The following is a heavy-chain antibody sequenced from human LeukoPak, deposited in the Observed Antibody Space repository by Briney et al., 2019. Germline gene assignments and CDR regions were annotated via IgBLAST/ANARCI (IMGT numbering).Heavy chain of an antibody. Sequence: GGSLRLSCAASGFTFSSYSMNWVRQAPGKGLEWVSSISSSSSYIYYADSVKGRCTISRDNAKNSLYLQMNSLRAEDTAVYYCARDAGYCSGGSCLVDYWGQGTLVTVSS. CDR2: ISSSSSYI. CDR3: ARDAGYCSGGSCLVDY. D-gene: IGHD2-15*01. V-gene: IGHV3-21*01. CDR1: GFTFSSYS. J-gene: IGHJ4*02.